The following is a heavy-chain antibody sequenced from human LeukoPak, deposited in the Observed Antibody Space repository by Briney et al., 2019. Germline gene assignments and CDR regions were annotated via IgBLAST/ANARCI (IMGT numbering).Heavy chain of an antibody. CDR2: IYYSGST. J-gene: IGHJ4*02. V-gene: IGHV4-59*08. CDR3: ATGYNYYDSSGSFDY. Sequence: RASETLSLTCTVSGGSISSYYWSWIRQPPGKGLEWIGYIYYSGSTNYNPSLKSRVTISVDTSKNQFSLKLSSVTAADTAVYYCATGYNYYDSSGSFDYWGQGTLVTVSS. CDR1: GGSISSYY. D-gene: IGHD3-22*01.